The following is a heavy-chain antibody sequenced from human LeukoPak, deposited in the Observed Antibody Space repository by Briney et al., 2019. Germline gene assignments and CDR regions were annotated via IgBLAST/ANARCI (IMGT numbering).Heavy chain of an antibody. CDR2: INHSGST. CDR1: GGSFSGYY. CDR3: ARQSRGSTVTTPFDY. V-gene: IGHV4-34*01. Sequence: SETLSLTCAVYGGSFSGYYWSRIRQPPGKGLEWIGEINHSGSTNYNPSLKSRVTISVDTSKNQFSLKLSSVTAADTAVYYCARQSRGSTVTTPFDYWGQGTLVTVSS. J-gene: IGHJ4*02. D-gene: IGHD4-17*01.